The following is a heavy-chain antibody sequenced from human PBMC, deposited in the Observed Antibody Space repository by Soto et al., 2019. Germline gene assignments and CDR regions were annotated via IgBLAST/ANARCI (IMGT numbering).Heavy chain of an antibody. Sequence: QVQLQQWGAGLLKPSETLSLTCAVYGGSFSGYYWSWIRQPPGKGLEWIGEINHSGSTNYNPSLKSRVTISVDTSKNQFSLNLSSVTAADTAEYYCARGYSSSWYSDYWGQGTLVTVSS. CDR1: GGSFSGYY. J-gene: IGHJ4*02. V-gene: IGHV4-34*01. CDR3: ARGYSSSWYSDY. CDR2: INHSGST. D-gene: IGHD6-13*01.